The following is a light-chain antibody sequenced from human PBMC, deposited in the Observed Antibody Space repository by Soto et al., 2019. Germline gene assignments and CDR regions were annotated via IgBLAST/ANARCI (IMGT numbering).Light chain of an antibody. CDR3: QQYGSSPPYT. CDR1: QSFNSDY. Sequence: EIVLTQSPGTLSLSPGERATLSCMASQSFNSDYLVWYQQKPGQAPRLLIYGASSRATGIPDRFSGSGSGTEFTLTISRLEPEDFAVYYCQQYGSSPPYTFGQGTKLEIK. CDR2: GAS. J-gene: IGKJ2*01. V-gene: IGKV3-20*01.